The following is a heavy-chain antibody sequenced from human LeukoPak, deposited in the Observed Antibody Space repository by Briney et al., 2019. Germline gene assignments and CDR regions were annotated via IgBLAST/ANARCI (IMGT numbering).Heavy chain of an antibody. CDR3: SRGRNWDDGDY. CDR2: INSDGSIV. D-gene: IGHD1-1*01. CDR1: GFSFHTYW. J-gene: IGHJ4*02. Sequence: PGGSLRLSCAASGFSFHTYWVYWVRQAPGKGLVWVSHINSDGSIVNYEDSVKGRFTISRDNAKNTLYLQMNSLGADDTALYFCSRGRNWDDGDYWGQGTLVTVSS. V-gene: IGHV3-74*01.